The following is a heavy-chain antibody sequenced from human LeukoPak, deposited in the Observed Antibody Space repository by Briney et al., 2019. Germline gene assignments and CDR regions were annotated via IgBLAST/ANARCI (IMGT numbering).Heavy chain of an antibody. D-gene: IGHD2-15*01. Sequence: SETLSLTCTVSGGSISSSCYYWGWIRQPPGKGLEWIGSIYYSGSTYYNPSLKSRVTISVDTSKNQFSLKLSSVTAADTAVYYCARTPVVAATRWFDPWGQGTLVTVSS. CDR1: GGSISSSCYY. V-gene: IGHV4-39*01. CDR3: ARTPVVAATRWFDP. CDR2: IYYSGST. J-gene: IGHJ5*02.